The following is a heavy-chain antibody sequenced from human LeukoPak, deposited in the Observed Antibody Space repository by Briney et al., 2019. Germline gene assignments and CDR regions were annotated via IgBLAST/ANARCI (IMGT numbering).Heavy chain of an antibody. J-gene: IGHJ4*02. D-gene: IGHD2-15*01. V-gene: IGHV1-3*01. CDR1: GYTFTSYA. Sequence: GASVKVSCKASGYTFTSYAMHWVRQAPGQRLEWMGWINAGNGNTKYSQKFQGRVTITRDTSANTAYMELSSLRSEDTAVYYCARGGIFRGERSFDYWGQGTLVTVSS. CDR2: INAGNGNT. CDR3: ARGGIFRGERSFDY.